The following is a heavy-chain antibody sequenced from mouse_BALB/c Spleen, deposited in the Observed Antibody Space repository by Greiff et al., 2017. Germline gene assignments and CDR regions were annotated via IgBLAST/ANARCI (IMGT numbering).Heavy chain of an antibody. CDR1: GYSFTGYN. Sequence: EVQLQQSGPELEKPGASVKISCTASGYSFTGYNMNWVKQSTGKSLEWIGNIDPYYGGTSYNQKFKGKATLTVDKSSSTAYMQLKSLTSEDSAVYYCARTGDGYYVEAMDYWGQGTSVTVSS. J-gene: IGHJ4*01. V-gene: IGHV1-39*01. CDR3: ARTGDGYYVEAMDY. CDR2: IDPYYGGT. D-gene: IGHD2-3*01.